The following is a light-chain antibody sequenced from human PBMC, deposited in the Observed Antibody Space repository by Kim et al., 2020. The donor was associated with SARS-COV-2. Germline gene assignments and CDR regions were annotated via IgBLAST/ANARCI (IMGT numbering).Light chain of an antibody. J-gene: IGKJ2*01. CDR3: QQYNSYSYT. CDR2: DAS. CDR1: QSISDW. Sequence: DIQMTQSPSTLSASVGDRVTITCRASQSISDWLAWYQRRPGKAPKLLIYDASSLESGVPSRFSGSGSGTEFTLTISNLQPDDFATYYCQQYNSYSYTFGQGTKLEI. V-gene: IGKV1-5*01.